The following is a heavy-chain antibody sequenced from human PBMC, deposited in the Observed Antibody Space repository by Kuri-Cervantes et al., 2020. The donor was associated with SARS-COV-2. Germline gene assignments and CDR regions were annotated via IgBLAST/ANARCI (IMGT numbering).Heavy chain of an antibody. CDR2: INSGSGTR. J-gene: IGHJ4*02. D-gene: IGHD1-26*01. CDR1: GFTFGNYA. CDR3: AKDFQWELSSWYYFDY. Sequence: GESLKISCSASGFTFGNYAMRWVRQAPGEGLEWVSSINSGSGTRHYTDSVKGRFTISRDNSKSALYLQMNSLRAEDTAVYYWAKDFQWELSSWYYFDYWGQGTLVTVSS. V-gene: IGHV3-23*01.